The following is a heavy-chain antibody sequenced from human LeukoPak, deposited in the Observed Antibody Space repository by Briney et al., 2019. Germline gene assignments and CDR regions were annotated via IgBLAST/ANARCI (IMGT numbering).Heavy chain of an antibody. CDR3: ARDWNRYAY. D-gene: IGHD1-1*01. CDR1: GGSISSGSYY. Sequence: SETLSLTCTVSGGSISSGSYYWSWIRQPAGKGLEWIGRIYTSGSTNYNPSLKSRVTISVDKSKNQFSLKLSSVTAADTAVYYCARDWNRYAYWGQGTLVTVSS. V-gene: IGHV4-61*02. J-gene: IGHJ4*02. CDR2: IYTSGST.